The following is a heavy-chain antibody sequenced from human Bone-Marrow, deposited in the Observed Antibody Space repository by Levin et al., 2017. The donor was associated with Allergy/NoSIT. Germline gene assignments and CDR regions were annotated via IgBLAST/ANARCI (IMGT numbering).Heavy chain of an antibody. CDR3: AMGIYGNGWPA. D-gene: IGHD6-19*01. Sequence: GESLKISCVASGFTFSSHAMNWVRQAPGKGLEWVSGIGKSGVDTDYANFVRGRFTISRDNSKNTLYLQVNSLTADDTAVYFCAMGIYGNGWPAWGQGTLVTVSS. CDR2: IGKSGVDT. J-gene: IGHJ4*02. CDR1: GFTFSSHA. V-gene: IGHV3-23*01.